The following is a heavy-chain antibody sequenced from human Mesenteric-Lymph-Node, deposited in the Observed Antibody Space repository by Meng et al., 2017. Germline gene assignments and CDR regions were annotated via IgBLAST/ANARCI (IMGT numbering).Heavy chain of an antibody. CDR1: GFTFDDYA. Sequence: SLKISCAASGFTFDDYAMHWVRQAPGKGLEWVSGISWNSGSIGYADSVKGRFTISRDNAKNSLYLQMNSLRAEDTALYYCAKASATVVTYAFDIWGQGTMVTVSS. V-gene: IGHV3-9*01. CDR3: AKASATVVTYAFDI. D-gene: IGHD4-23*01. CDR2: ISWNSGSI. J-gene: IGHJ3*02.